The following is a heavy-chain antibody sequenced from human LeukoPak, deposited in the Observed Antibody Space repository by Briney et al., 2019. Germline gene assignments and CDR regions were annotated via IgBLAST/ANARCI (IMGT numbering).Heavy chain of an antibody. Sequence: PGGSLRLPCAVSGFTLSSYGMHGVRQAPGKGLEWVAVISYDGSNKYYADSVKGRFTISRDNSKNTLYLQMNSLRAEDTAVYYCARDTPSGYDYYYYGIDVWGQGTTVTVSS. V-gene: IGHV3-30*03. CDR2: ISYDGSNK. J-gene: IGHJ6*02. D-gene: IGHD5-12*01. CDR3: ARDTPSGYDYYYYGIDV. CDR1: GFTLSSYG.